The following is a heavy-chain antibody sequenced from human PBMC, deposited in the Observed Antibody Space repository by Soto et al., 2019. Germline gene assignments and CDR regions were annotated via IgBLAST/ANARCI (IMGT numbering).Heavy chain of an antibody. V-gene: IGHV5-51*01. CDR1: GYSFTSYW. Sequence: GESLKIYCKGSGYSFTSYWIGWVRQMPGKGLEGMGIIYPGDSDTRYSPSFQGQVTISADKSISTAYLQWSSLKASDTAMYYCARHGQRGYYYDSSGYYKIDYWGQGTLVTVSS. J-gene: IGHJ4*02. D-gene: IGHD3-22*01. CDR2: IYPGDSDT. CDR3: ARHGQRGYYYDSSGYYKIDY.